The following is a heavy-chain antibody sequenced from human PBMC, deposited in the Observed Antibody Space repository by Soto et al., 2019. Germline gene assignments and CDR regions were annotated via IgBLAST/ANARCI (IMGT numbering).Heavy chain of an antibody. CDR1: GFTFSSYW. CDR3: AGEVPYYYDSSGYSDY. V-gene: IGHV3-7*01. J-gene: IGHJ4*02. D-gene: IGHD3-22*01. Sequence: EVQLVESGGGLVQPGGSLRLSCAASGFTFSSYWMSWVRQAPGKGLEWVANIKQDGSEKDYVDSVKGRFTISRDNAKNSLSLEMHSLRAEDTAVYYCAGEVPYYYDSSGYSDYWGQGTLVTVSS. CDR2: IKQDGSEK.